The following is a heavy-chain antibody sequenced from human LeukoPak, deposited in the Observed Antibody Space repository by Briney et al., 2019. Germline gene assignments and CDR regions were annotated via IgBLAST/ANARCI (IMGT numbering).Heavy chain of an antibody. Sequence: GGSLRLSCAASGFTFDDYTMHWVRQAPGKGLEWVSLLSWDGSTTYFADSVKGRFTISGDNSKNSLYLQMNSLRTEDTALYYCAKGTDMDYWGQGTLVTVSS. CDR1: GFTFDDYT. CDR3: AKGTDMDY. J-gene: IGHJ4*02. V-gene: IGHV3-43*01. D-gene: IGHD3-9*01. CDR2: LSWDGSTT.